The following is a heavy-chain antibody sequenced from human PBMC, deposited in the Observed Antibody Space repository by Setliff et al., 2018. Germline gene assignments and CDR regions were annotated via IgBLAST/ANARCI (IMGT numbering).Heavy chain of an antibody. D-gene: IGHD5-12*01. J-gene: IGHJ3*02. V-gene: IGHV4-59*12. CDR1: GGSISDYY. Sequence: PSETLSLTCTVSGGSISDYYWSWIRQAPGKGLEWIGYIYYGGSTNYNPSLNSRVAISVDTSENQFSLKLSSVTAADTAVYYCARERPVGVATINFPAWAFDIWGQGTMVTVSS. CDR2: IYYGGST. CDR3: ARERPVGVATINFPAWAFDI.